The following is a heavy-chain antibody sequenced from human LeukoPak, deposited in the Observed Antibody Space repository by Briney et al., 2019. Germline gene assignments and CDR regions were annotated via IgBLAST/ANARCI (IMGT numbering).Heavy chain of an antibody. CDR1: GYTFTSYG. Sequence: EASVKVSCKASGYTFTSYGISWVRQAPGQGLEWMGWISAYNGNTNYAQKLQGRVTMTTDTSTSTAYMELRSRRSDDTAVYYCARSNYPDPINYYYMDVWGKGTTVTISS. CDR2: ISAYNGNT. D-gene: IGHD4/OR15-4a*01. CDR3: ARSNYPDPINYYYMDV. J-gene: IGHJ6*03. V-gene: IGHV1-18*01.